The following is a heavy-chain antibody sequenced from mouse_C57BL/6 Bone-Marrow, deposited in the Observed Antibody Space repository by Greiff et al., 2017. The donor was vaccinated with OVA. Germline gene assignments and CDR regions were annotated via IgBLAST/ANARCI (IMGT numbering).Heavy chain of an antibody. V-gene: IGHV14-2*01. J-gene: IGHJ2*01. D-gene: IGHD2-3*01. CDR2: IDPEDGET. CDR1: GFNIKDYY. CDR3: ARWAYDGSPAYFDY. Sequence: EVKVVESGAELVKPGASVKLSCTASGFNIKDYYMHWVKQRTEQGLEWIGRIDPEDGETKYAPKFQGKATITADTSSNTAYLQLSSLTSEDTAVYYCARWAYDGSPAYFDYWGQGTTLTVSS.